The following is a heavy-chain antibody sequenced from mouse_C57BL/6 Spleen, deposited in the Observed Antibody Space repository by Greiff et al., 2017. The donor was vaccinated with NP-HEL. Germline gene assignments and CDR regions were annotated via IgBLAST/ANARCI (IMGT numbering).Heavy chain of an antibody. CDR3: ARPYYGSSWYFDV. J-gene: IGHJ1*03. D-gene: IGHD1-1*01. CDR2: ISRGSSTI. V-gene: IGHV5-17*01. Sequence: EVKLVESGGGLVKPGGSLKLSCAASGFTFSDYGMHWVRQAPEKGLEWVAYISRGSSTIYYADTVKGRCTISRDNAKNTLFLQMTSLRSEDTAMYYCARPYYGSSWYFDVWGTGTTVTVSS. CDR1: GFTFSDYG.